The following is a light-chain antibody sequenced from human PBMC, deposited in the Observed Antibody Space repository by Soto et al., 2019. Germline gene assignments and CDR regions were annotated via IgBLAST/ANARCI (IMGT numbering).Light chain of an antibody. CDR1: QGIRND. V-gene: IGKV1-39*01. CDR2: AAS. J-gene: IGKJ1*01. Sequence: QMTPSPSSLSASVGDRVTITCRASQGIRNDLGRYQQKPGKAPKLLIFAASSLQSGVPSRFSGSRSGPDFTLTISSLQPEDFATYYCQQSYSSPPTFGQGTKVDIK. CDR3: QQSYSSPPT.